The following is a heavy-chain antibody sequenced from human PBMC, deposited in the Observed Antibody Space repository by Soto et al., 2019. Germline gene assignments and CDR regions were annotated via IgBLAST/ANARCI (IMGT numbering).Heavy chain of an antibody. CDR2: ITPYNGNT. CDR3: ARPMGLRLLAFCLSF. V-gene: IGHV1-18*01. CDR1: GYTFSDYG. D-gene: IGHD3-3*01. J-gene: IGHJ4*02. Sequence: QVQLVQSGVEVKKPGASVRVSCKASGYTFSDYGITWVRQAPGQGLEWMGWITPYNGNTKYAQKFQGRVTVTTVTSSNTAYMELRGLTSDDTAIYYCARPMGLRLLAFCLSFWGQGTLVTVS.